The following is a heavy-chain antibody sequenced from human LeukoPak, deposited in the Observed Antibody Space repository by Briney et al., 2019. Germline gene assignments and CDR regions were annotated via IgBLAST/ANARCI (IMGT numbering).Heavy chain of an antibody. J-gene: IGHJ3*02. V-gene: IGHV4-4*07. CDR1: GGSISSYY. CDR3: ARGGQLVRIDAFDI. Sequence: PSETLSLTCTVSGGSISSYYWSWIRQPAGKGLEWIGRIYTSGSTNYNPSLKSRVTMSVDTSKNQFSLKLSSVTAADTAVYYCARGGQLVRIDAFDIWGQGTMVTVSS. D-gene: IGHD6-13*01. CDR2: IYTSGST.